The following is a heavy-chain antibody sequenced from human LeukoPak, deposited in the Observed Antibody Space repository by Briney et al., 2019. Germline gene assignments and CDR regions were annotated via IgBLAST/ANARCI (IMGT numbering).Heavy chain of an antibody. CDR3: ARRNSGYDYVLDY. CDR1: GGSISSGGYY. D-gene: IGHD5-12*01. V-gene: IGHV4-31*03. CDR2: IYYSGST. J-gene: IGHJ4*02. Sequence: TLSLTCTVSGGSISSGGYYWSWIRQHPGKGLEWIGYIYYSGSTYYNPSLKSRVTISVDTSKNQFSLKLRSVTAADTAVYYCARRNSGYDYVLDYWGQGTLVTVSS.